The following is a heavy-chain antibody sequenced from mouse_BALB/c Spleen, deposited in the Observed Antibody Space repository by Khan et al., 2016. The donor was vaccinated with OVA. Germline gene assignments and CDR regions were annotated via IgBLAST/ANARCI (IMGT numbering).Heavy chain of an antibody. CDR2: ISSGGST. J-gene: IGHJ3*01. V-gene: IGHV5-6-5*01. CDR3: ASDYWFTY. CDR1: GFTFSNYA. Sequence: EVELVESGGGLVKPGGSLKLSCAASGFTFSNYAMSWVRQTPEKRLEWVASISSGGSTYSPDSVKGRFTISRDNARCILYLQMSSLRSEDTAMYYCASDYWFTYWGQGSLVTVSA. D-gene: IGHD2-13*01.